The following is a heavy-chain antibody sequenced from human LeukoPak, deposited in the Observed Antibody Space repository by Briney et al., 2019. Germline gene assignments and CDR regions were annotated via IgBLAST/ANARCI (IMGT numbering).Heavy chain of an antibody. CDR1: GFTFSSYT. CDR3: AKDSEYSSSYIDY. J-gene: IGHJ4*02. D-gene: IGHD6-6*01. Sequence: GGSLRLSREASGFTFSSYTMNWVRQAPGKGLEWVSAISGSGGSTYYADSVKGRFTISRDNSKNTLYLQMNSLRAEDTAVYYCAKDSEYSSSYIDYWGQGTLVTVSS. CDR2: ISGSGGST. V-gene: IGHV3-23*01.